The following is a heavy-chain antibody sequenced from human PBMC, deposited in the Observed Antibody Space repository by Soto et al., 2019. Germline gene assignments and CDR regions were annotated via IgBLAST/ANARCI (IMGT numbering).Heavy chain of an antibody. CDR2: IYYSGST. CDR3: ASDAGYTFGYHYDY. J-gene: IGHJ4*02. CDR1: GGSISSINYY. D-gene: IGHD5-18*01. Sequence: SDTLSLTCTVSGGSISSINYYWSWIRQHPGKGLEWIGYIYYSGSTYYNPSLKSRGVISVDTSKNQFSLKLSSVTAADTAVYYCASDAGYTFGYHYDYWGPAILATVSS. V-gene: IGHV4-31*03.